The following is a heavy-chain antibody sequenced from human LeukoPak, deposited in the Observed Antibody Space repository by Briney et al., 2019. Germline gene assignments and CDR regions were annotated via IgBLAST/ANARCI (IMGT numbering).Heavy chain of an antibody. Sequence: GGSLRLSCAASGFTVDGNYMTWVRQAPGKGLEWVSVIFSGDSIYYADSVRGRFTISRDNSMNTLYLQMYSLRAEDTAVYYCARVIWFGESKPDYWGQGTLVTVSS. CDR2: IFSGDSI. CDR1: GFTVDGNY. CDR3: ARVIWFGESKPDY. J-gene: IGHJ4*02. D-gene: IGHD3-10*01. V-gene: IGHV3-66*01.